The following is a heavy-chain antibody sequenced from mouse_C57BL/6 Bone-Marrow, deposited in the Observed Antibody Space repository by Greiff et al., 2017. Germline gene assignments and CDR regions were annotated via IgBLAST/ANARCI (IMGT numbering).Heavy chain of an antibody. CDR3: AREEDSYIDYGLTFYVDN. D-gene: IGHD2-5*01. CDR1: GYTFTRYW. V-gene: IGHV1-55*01. CDR2: IYPGSGST. Sequence: QVQLQQPGAELVKPGASVKMSCKASGYTFTRYWITWVKQRPGQGLEWIGDIYPGSGSTNYNEKFKSKATLTVDTSSSTAYMQLSRLTSEDSAVYYCAREEDSYIDYGLTFYVDNWGQGATLTVSS. J-gene: IGHJ2*01.